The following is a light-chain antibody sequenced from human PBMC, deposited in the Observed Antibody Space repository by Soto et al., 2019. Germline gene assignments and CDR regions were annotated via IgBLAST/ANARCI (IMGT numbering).Light chain of an antibody. CDR1: SSDVGGYNS. J-gene: IGLJ1*01. Sequence: QSVLTQPASVSGSPGQSIAISCTGTSSDVGGYNSASWYQQHPGKAPKLLIYDVSNRPSGVSNRFSGSKSGNTASLTISGLQADVEADYYCSSYSTGGSYVFGTGTKVTVL. CDR3: SSYSTGGSYV. CDR2: DVS. V-gene: IGLV2-14*03.